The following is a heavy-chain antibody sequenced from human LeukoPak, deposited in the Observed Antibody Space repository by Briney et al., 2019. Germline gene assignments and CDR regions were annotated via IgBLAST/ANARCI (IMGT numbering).Heavy chain of an antibody. V-gene: IGHV1-2*04. CDR3: ARGRSGRPGYFDY. CDR2: INPNSGGT. J-gene: IGHJ4*02. D-gene: IGHD3-3*01. CDR1: GYTFTGNY. Sequence: ASVKVSCKASGYTFTGNYMHWVRQAPGQGLEWMGWINPNSGGTNYAQKFQGWVTMTRDTSISTAYMELSRLRSDDTAVYYCARGRSGRPGYFDYWGQGTLVTVSS.